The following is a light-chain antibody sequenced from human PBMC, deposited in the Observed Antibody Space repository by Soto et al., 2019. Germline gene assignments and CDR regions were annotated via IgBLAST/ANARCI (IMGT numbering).Light chain of an antibody. Sequence: EIVMTQSPSTVSVSPGERATLSCRASHSVRSDLAWYQQKPGQSPRLLIFDASTRATGIPARFSGSGSGTEFTLTISNLQSEDFAVYYCHQYNKWPPIPFGQGTRLEIK. CDR3: HQYNKWPPIP. CDR1: HSVRSD. V-gene: IGKV3-15*01. J-gene: IGKJ5*01. CDR2: DAS.